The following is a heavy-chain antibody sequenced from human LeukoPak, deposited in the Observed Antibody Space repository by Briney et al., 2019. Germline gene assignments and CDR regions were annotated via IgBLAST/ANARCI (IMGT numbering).Heavy chain of an antibody. CDR1: GYTFTGYY. D-gene: IGHD3-16*02. CDR3: ARVDDYVWGSYRY. V-gene: IGHV1-2*02. Sequence: ASVKVSCKASGYTFTGYYMRWVRQAPGQELEWMGWINPNSGGTNYAQKFQGRVTMTRDTSISTAYMELSRLRSDDTAVYYCARVDDYVWGSYRYWGQGTLVTVSS. J-gene: IGHJ4*02. CDR2: INPNSGGT.